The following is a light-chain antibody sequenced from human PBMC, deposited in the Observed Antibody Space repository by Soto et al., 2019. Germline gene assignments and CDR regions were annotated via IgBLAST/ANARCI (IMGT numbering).Light chain of an antibody. V-gene: IGKV1-5*01. J-gene: IGKJ5*01. CDR1: QGISRW. Sequence: NKMSKSAASLSASVGDRVTITCRASQGISRWLAWYQQKPGKAPNLLIYGASSLESGVPSRFSGSGSGTEFTLTISSLQPEDVATYYCQQYNSYSIPFGQGTRLEIK. CDR2: GAS. CDR3: QQYNSYSIP.